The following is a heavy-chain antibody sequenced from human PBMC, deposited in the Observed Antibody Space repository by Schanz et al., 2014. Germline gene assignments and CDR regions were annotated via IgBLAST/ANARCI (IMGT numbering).Heavy chain of an antibody. V-gene: IGHV3-23*04. CDR3: ARVKYCTITRCYRTETEGIYYMDV. Sequence: EVQLVESGGGLVQPGGSLRLSCAASGFSFSDHAMDWVRQAPGKGLEWVSSISSGGGSTYYADSVKGRFTISRDNSKNTLYLQMKSLRAEDTAVYYCARVKYCTITRCYRTETEGIYYMDVWGKGTTVTVSS. CDR2: ISSGGGST. CDR1: GFSFSDHA. D-gene: IGHD2-2*01. J-gene: IGHJ6*03.